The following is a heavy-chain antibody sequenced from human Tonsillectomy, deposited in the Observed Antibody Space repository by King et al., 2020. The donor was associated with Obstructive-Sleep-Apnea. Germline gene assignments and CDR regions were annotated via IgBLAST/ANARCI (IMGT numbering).Heavy chain of an antibody. J-gene: IGHJ5*02. CDR2: INIHSGGT. CDR3: ARGGAVASPVWPNWFDP. Sequence: QLVQSGAEVKKPGASVKVSCKASGYTFTGYYMHWVRQAPGQGPEWMGWINIHSGGTNYAQKFQGRVTLPRDTSINTAYMEMIVLRSDDTAGYYCARGGAVASPVWPNWFDPWGQGTPVTVSS. D-gene: IGHD6-19*01. CDR1: GYTFTGYY. V-gene: IGHV1-2*02.